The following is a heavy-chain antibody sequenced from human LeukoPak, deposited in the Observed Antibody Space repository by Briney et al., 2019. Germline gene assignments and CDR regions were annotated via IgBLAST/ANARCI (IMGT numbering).Heavy chain of an antibody. V-gene: IGHV3-23*01. D-gene: IGHD3-22*01. CDR3: ARDVYYYDSSGYYLPDY. CDR2: ISGSGGST. Sequence: PGGSLRLSCAASGFTFSSYAMTWVRQAPGRGLEWVSAISGSGGSTYYADSVKGRFTISRDNSKNTLYLQMNSLRAEDTAVYYCARDVYYYDSSGYYLPDYWGQGTLVTVSS. J-gene: IGHJ4*02. CDR1: GFTFSSYA.